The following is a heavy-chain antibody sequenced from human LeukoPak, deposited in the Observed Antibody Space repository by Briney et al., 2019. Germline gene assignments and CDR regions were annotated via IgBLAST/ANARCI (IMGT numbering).Heavy chain of an antibody. Sequence: KASETLSLTCTVSGGSIRSSYYYWSWIRQPPGKGLEWIGEINHSGSTNYNPSLKSRVTISVDTSKNQFSLKLSSVTAADTAVYYCASGSIVLMVYANWGQGTLVTVSS. CDR2: INHSGST. J-gene: IGHJ4*02. D-gene: IGHD2-8*01. V-gene: IGHV4-39*07. CDR1: GGSIRSSYYY. CDR3: ASGSIVLMVYAN.